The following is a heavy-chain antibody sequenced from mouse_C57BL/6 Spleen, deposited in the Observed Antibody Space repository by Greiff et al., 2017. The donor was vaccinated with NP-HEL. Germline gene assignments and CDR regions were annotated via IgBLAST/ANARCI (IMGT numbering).Heavy chain of an antibody. CDR2: IDPSDSYT. Sequence: QVQLQQPGAELVRPGTSVKLSCKASGYTFTSYWMHWVKQRPGQGLEWIGVIDPSDSYTNYNQKFKGKATLTVDTSSSTAYMQLSSLTSEDSAVYYCARRNGGNYFDYWGQGTTLTVSS. CDR3: ARRNGGNYFDY. CDR1: GYTFTSYW. V-gene: IGHV1-59*01. J-gene: IGHJ2*01. D-gene: IGHD1-1*02.